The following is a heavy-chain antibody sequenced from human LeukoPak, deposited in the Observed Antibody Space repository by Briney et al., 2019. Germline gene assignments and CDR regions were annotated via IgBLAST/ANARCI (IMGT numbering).Heavy chain of an antibody. CDR2: IYGGGYT. CDR3: ARDRDSTGYFDY. D-gene: IGHD1-1*01. J-gene: IGHJ4*02. CDR1: GFTFSNYA. Sequence: GSLRLSCAASGFTFSNYAMSWVRQAPGQGLEWVSVIYGGGYTYSADSVKGRFTISRDNSKNTLYLQMNSLGAEDTAVYYCARDRDSTGYFDYWGQGTLVTVSS. V-gene: IGHV3-53*01.